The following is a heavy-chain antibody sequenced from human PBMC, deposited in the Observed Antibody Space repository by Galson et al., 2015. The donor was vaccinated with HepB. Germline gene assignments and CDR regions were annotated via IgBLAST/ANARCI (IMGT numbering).Heavy chain of an antibody. V-gene: IGHV7-4-1*02. CDR1: GYTFTNFP. Sequence: SVKVSCKASGYTFTNFPMNWVRQAPGRGLEWMGCINTNTGNPTYAQGFTGRFVFSLDTSVSTSYLQITSLKAEDTAVYYCARGQGYTAYWGQGTLVTVSS. CDR3: ARGQGYTAY. J-gene: IGHJ4*02. D-gene: IGHD5-24*01. CDR2: INTNTGNP.